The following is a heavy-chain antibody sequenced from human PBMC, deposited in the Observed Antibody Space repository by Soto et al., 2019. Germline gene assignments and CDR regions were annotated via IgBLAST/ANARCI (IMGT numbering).Heavy chain of an antibody. CDR1: VGSISSYY. CDR3: ARSELYYYYMDV. Sequence: AETLSLTCTVSVGSISSYYWSWIRQPPGKGLEWIGYIYYSGSTNYNPSLKSRVTISVDTSKNQFSLKLSSVTAADTAVYYCARSELYYYYMDVWGKGTTVPVSS. D-gene: IGHD1-7*01. CDR2: IYYSGST. J-gene: IGHJ6*03. V-gene: IGHV4-59*08.